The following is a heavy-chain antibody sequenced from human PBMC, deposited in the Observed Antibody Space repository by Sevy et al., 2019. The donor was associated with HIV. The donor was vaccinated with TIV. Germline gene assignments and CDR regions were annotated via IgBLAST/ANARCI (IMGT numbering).Heavy chain of an antibody. J-gene: IGHJ4*02. CDR2: IYYSGST. CDR1: GGSISSGGYY. D-gene: IGHD2-2*01. V-gene: IGHV4-31*03. CDR3: ARALRARGYCSSTSCPRTNYFDY. Sequence: SETLSLTCTVSGGSISSGGYYWSWIRQHPGKGLEWIGYIYYSGSTYYNPSLKSRVTISVDTFKNQFSLKLSSVTAADTAVYYCARALRARGYCSSTSCPRTNYFDYWGQGTLVTVSS.